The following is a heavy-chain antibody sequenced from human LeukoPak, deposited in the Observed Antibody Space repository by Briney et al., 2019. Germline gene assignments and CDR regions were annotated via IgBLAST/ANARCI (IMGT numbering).Heavy chain of an antibody. CDR3: AKASSSWYYLDP. J-gene: IGHJ5*02. Sequence: GGSLRLSCAASGFTFSNYAMSWVRQAPGKGLEWVSGISGSSSSTFYADSVKGRYTISRDNSKNTLFLQMSSPTGDDTAVYYCAKASSSWYYLDPWGQGTLVTVSS. V-gene: IGHV3-23*01. D-gene: IGHD6-13*01. CDR1: GFTFSNYA. CDR2: ISGSSSST.